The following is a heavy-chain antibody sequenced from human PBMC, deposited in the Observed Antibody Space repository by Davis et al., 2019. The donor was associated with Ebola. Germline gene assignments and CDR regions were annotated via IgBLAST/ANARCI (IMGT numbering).Heavy chain of an antibody. D-gene: IGHD3-16*01. V-gene: IGHV3-21*01. Sequence: GESLKISCAASGFTVSSNYMIWVRQAPGKGLEWVSSISSDSDSIYYADSAKGRFTISRDNAKNSLYLQMNSLRAEDTAVYYCARDRPLDFFFGDYYGMDVWGQGTTVTVSS. J-gene: IGHJ6*02. CDR1: GFTVSSNY. CDR3: ARDRPLDFFFGDYYGMDV. CDR2: ISSDSDSI.